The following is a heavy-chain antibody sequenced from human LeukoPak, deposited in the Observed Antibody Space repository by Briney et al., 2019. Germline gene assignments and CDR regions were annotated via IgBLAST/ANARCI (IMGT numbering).Heavy chain of an antibody. Sequence: GGSLRLSCEASGCTFTTYWMHWVRQAPGKGLVWVSRINTDGASTSYADSVKGRFTISRDNAKNTLYLQMNSLRVEDTAVYYCARDRVGASDWGQGTLVTVSS. V-gene: IGHV3-74*01. CDR2: INTDGAST. J-gene: IGHJ4*02. CDR1: GCTFTTYW. CDR3: ARDRVGASD. D-gene: IGHD1-26*01.